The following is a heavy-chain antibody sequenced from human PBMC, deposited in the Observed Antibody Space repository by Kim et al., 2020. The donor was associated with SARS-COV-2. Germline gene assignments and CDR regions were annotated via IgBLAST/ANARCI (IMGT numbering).Heavy chain of an antibody. CDR3: AKEGDVVAATYSCFDP. CDR1: GFTFSSYG. V-gene: IGHV3-33*03. D-gene: IGHD5-12*01. CDR2: IWNDGSNK. J-gene: IGHJ5*02. Sequence: GGSLRLSCVASGFTFSSYGMHWVRQAPGKGLEWVAVIWNDGSNKNYGDSVKGRFTISRDNSKNTFYLEMNALRAEDTAVYYCAKEGDVVAATYSCFDPRGQGTRVTVSS.